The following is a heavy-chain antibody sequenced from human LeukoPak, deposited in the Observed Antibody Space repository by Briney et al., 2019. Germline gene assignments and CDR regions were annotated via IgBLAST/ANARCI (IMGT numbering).Heavy chain of an antibody. CDR2: IYTSGST. CDR1: GGSISSGSYY. J-gene: IGHJ4*02. D-gene: IGHD2-2*01. Sequence: SETLSLTCTVSGGSISSGSYYWSWIRQPAGKGLEWIGRIYTSGSTNYNPSLRSRVTISVDTSKNQFSLKLSSVTATDTAVYYCHFKYCSSSTCFYYFDYWGQGTLVTVSS. V-gene: IGHV4-61*02. CDR3: HFKYCSSSTCFYYFDY.